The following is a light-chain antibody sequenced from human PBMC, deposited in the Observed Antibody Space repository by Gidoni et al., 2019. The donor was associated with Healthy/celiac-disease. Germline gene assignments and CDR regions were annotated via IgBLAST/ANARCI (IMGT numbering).Light chain of an antibody. CDR2: GAS. Sequence: EIVLTPSPGTLSLSPWERATLSCRASQSVSSSYLAWYQQKPGQAPRLLIYGASSRATGIPDRFSGSGSGTDFTLTISRLEPEDFAVYYCQQYGSSSLTFGGGTKVEIK. V-gene: IGKV3-20*01. CDR1: QSVSSSY. CDR3: QQYGSSSLT. J-gene: IGKJ4*01.